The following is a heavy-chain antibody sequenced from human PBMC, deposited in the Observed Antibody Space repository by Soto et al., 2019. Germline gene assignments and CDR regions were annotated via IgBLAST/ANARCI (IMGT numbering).Heavy chain of an antibody. J-gene: IGHJ1*01. CDR3: ARGLGPIVRVAANLYFQQ. CDR2: MNPNSGNT. V-gene: IGHV1-8*01. D-gene: IGHD2-15*01. Sequence: GASVKVSCKASGYTFTSYDINWVRQATGKGLEWMGWMNPNSGNTGYAQKFQGRVTMTRNTSISTAYMELSSLRSEDTAVYYCARGLGPIVRVAANLYFQQGGQGTAITVSS. CDR1: GYTFTSYD.